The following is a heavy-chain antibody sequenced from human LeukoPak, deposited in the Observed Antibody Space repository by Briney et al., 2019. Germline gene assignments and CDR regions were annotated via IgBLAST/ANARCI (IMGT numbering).Heavy chain of an antibody. CDR2: VSSSSSTI. D-gene: IGHD3-10*01. J-gene: IGHJ4*02. CDR3: ARETYYYGSGSYNYSAY. Sequence: GGSLRLSCAASGFTFSSYSINWVRQAPGKGLELVSYVSSSSSTIYYADSFKGGFTISRDNANKSLYPQMNSLIAEDTAVYYFARETYYYGSGSYNYSAYWAQRTPVTV. V-gene: IGHV3-48*01. CDR1: GFTFSSYS.